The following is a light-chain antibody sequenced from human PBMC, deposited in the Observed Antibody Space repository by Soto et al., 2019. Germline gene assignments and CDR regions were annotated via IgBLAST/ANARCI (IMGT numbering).Light chain of an antibody. Sequence: QSALTQPASVSGSPGQSITISCTGTSSDVGSYNLVSWYQQYPGKAPKFMIYEGSKRPSGVSNRFSGSKSGNTASLTISGLQAEDGADYYCCSYAGSSIYVFGTGTKVTVL. V-gene: IGLV2-23*01. CDR3: CSYAGSSIYV. CDR2: EGS. CDR1: SSDVGSYNL. J-gene: IGLJ1*01.